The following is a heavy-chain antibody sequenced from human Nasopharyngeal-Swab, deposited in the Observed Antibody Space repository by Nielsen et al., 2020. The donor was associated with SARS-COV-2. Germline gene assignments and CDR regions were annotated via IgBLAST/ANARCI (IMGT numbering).Heavy chain of an antibody. Sequence: VRQATGKGLEWVAVISYDGNNKFYADSLKGRFTVSRDNSENTLYLQMNSLRPEDTAVYYCAKEEGGYDFWSGYSKPLNAFDIWGQGTMVTVSS. D-gene: IGHD3-3*01. V-gene: IGHV3-30*18. J-gene: IGHJ3*02. CDR2: ISYDGNNK. CDR3: AKEEGGYDFWSGYSKPLNAFDI.